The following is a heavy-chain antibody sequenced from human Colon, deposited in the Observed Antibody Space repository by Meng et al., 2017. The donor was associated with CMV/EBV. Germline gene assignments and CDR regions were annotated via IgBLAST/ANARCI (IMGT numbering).Heavy chain of an antibody. V-gene: IGHV3-11*01. J-gene: IGHJ6*02. D-gene: IGHD1-26*01. Sequence: LSLTCTVSGGSISSGGYYWSWVRQAPGKGLEWVSSLGSDGSGVYTADSVKGRFTISRDNSKNTLYLQMDSLRAEDTAVYYCARAGPIGGRILAYYYYGLDVWGRGTTVTVSS. CDR1: GGSISSGGYY. CDR3: ARAGPIGGRILAYYYYGLDV. CDR2: LGSDGSGV.